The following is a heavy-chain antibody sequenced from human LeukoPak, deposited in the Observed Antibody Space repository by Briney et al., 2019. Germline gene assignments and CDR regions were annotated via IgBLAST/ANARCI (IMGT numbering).Heavy chain of an antibody. CDR3: AKEDWNDGNGWFDP. J-gene: IGHJ5*02. CDR1: GFTFSSYW. Sequence: GGSLRLSCAASGFTFSSYWMNWARQAPGKGLEWVSAIGGNDGRTYYADSVKGRFTISRDNSKNTVYLQMNYLRAEDTAVYYCAKEDWNDGNGWFDPWGQGTLVTVSS. CDR2: IGGNDGRT. V-gene: IGHV3-23*01. D-gene: IGHD1-1*01.